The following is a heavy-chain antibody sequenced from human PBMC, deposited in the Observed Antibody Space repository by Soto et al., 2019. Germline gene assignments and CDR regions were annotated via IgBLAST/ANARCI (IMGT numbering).Heavy chain of an antibody. D-gene: IGHD6-19*01. CDR2: ISGSGGST. CDR3: ATHFERPYSSGCDY. V-gene: IGHV3-23*01. Sequence: EVQLLESGGGLVQPGGSLRLSCAASGFTFSSYAMSWVRQAPGKGLEWVSAISGSGGSTYYADSVKGRFTISRDNTKNKLYLQMNSLRAEDTAVYYCATHFERPYSSGCDYWGQGTLVTVSS. J-gene: IGHJ4*02. CDR1: GFTFSSYA.